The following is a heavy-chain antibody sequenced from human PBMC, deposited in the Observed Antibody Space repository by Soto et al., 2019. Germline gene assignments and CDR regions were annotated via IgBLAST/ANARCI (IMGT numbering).Heavy chain of an antibody. CDR1: GYTFTSYA. J-gene: IGHJ6*02. D-gene: IGHD2-2*01. CDR3: ARDLGSTSPRGYYYYGMDV. CDR2: INAGNGNT. V-gene: IGHV1-3*01. Sequence: ASVKVSCKASGYTFTSYAMHWVRQAPGQRLEWMGWINAGNGNTKYSQKFQGRVTITRDTSASTAYMELSSLRSEDTAVYYCARDLGSTSPRGYYYYGMDVWGQGTTVTVSS.